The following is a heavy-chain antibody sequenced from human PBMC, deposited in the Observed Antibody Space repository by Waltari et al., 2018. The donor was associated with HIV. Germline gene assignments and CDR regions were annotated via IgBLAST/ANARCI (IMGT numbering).Heavy chain of an antibody. Sequence: VQLVESGGGVVQPGRSLRLSCKGSGFTFNNFILHWVRTAPGKGLEWIALISYDGSDKDYADSLRGRFTISRDNSKNTLFLQMDSLRIEDTALYYCAREAVTTNYYFDNWGQGTLVTVSS. D-gene: IGHD1-1*01. J-gene: IGHJ4*02. CDR1: GFTFNNFI. CDR2: ISYDGSDK. V-gene: IGHV3-30*04. CDR3: AREAVTTNYYFDN.